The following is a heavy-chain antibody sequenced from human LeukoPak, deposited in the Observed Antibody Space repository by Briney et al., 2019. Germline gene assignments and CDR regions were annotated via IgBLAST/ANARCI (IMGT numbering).Heavy chain of an antibody. J-gene: IGHJ6*03. CDR2: IYTSGST. CDR1: GGSISSYY. Sequence: PSETLSLTCTVSGGSISSYYWSWIRQPAGKGLEWIGRIYTSGSTNYNPSLKSRVTMSVDTSKNQFSLKLTSVTAADTAVYYCARSSGYSGYGAYYYYYYYMDVWGKGTTVTVSS. D-gene: IGHD5-12*01. V-gene: IGHV4-4*07. CDR3: ARSSGYSGYGAYYYYYYYMDV.